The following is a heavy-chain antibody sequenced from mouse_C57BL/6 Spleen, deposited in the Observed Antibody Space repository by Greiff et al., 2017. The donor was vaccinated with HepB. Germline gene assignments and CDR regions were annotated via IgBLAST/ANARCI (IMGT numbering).Heavy chain of an antibody. CDR1: GFTFTDYY. Sequence: EVKLVESGAELVKPGASVKLSCTASGFTFTDYYMHWVKQRPEQGLEWIGRIDPEDGDTKYTTKFQGKATITADTSSNTAYLQLSSLTSEDTAVYYCARSGDFYYFDDWGQGTTLTVSS. CDR2: IDPEDGDT. V-gene: IGHV14-2*01. D-gene: IGHD3-1*01. J-gene: IGHJ2*01. CDR3: ARSGDFYYFDD.